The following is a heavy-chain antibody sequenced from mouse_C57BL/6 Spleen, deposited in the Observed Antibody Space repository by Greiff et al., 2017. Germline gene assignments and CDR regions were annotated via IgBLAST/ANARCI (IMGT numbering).Heavy chain of an antibody. Sequence: EVQLQQSGAELVRPGASVKLSCTASGFNIKDDYMHWVKQRPEQGLEWIGWIDPENGDTEYASKFQGKATITADTSSNTAYLQLSSLTSEDKAVYYCTSTRITPYYAMDYWGQGTSVTVSS. V-gene: IGHV14-4*01. CDR3: TSTRITPYYAMDY. J-gene: IGHJ4*01. CDR2: IDPENGDT. D-gene: IGHD2-4*01. CDR1: GFNIKDDY.